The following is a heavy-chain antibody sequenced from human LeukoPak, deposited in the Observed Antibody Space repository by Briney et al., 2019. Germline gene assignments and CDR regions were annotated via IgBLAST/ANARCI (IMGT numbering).Heavy chain of an antibody. D-gene: IGHD3-22*01. V-gene: IGHV4-34*01. Sequence: SETLSLTCAVYGESFSGYYWSWIRQPPGKGLEWLGEIYHSGSTNYNPSLKSRVTISVDASKNQFSLNLRSLTAADTAVYYCARGRQEVSMIVVVMTAVSYYLDVWGKGTTVTVS. CDR3: ARGRQEVSMIVVVMTAVSYYLDV. CDR2: IYHSGST. CDR1: GESFSGYY. J-gene: IGHJ6*03.